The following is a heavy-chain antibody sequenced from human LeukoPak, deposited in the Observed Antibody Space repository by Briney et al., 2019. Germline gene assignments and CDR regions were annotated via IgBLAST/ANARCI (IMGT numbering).Heavy chain of an antibody. J-gene: IGHJ4*02. CDR1: GGSISSSNW. D-gene: IGHD3-9*01. Sequence: SETLSLTCAVSGGSISSSNWWSWVRQPPGKGLEWIGEIYHSGSTNYNPSLKSRVTISVDKSKNQFSLKLSSVTAADTAVYYCARHFRVLRYFDWLLPPRYFDYWGQGTLVTVSS. V-gene: IGHV4-4*02. CDR3: ARHFRVLRYFDWLLPPRYFDY. CDR2: IYHSGST.